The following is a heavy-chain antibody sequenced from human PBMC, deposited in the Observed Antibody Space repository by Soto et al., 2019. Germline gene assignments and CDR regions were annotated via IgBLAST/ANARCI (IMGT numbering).Heavy chain of an antibody. CDR2: MNPNSGNT. D-gene: IGHD3-16*01. J-gene: IGHJ6*02. CDR3: AREGVRGMDV. Sequence: QVQLVQSGAEVKKPGASVKVSCKASGYTFTSYDINWVRQATGQGLEWMGWMNPNSGNTGXXQKFQGRITMTRNTXXXXXXXXXXSLRSEDTAXXYCAREGVRGMDVWGQGTTVTVSS. V-gene: IGHV1-8*01. CDR1: GYTFTSYD.